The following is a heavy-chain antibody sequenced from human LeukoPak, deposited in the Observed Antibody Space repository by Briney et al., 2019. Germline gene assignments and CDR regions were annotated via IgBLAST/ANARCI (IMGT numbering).Heavy chain of an antibody. CDR3: ASIVAVAGNTLDY. J-gene: IGHJ4*02. Sequence: GGSLRLSCAASGFTFSNYGMHWVRQAPGKGLEWVTYIQYDGSNKYSADSVKGRFTISRDDSKNTLFMQMNSLRAEDTAVYYCASIVAVAGNTLDYWGQGTLVTVSS. CDR1: GFTFSNYG. V-gene: IGHV3-30*02. D-gene: IGHD6-19*01. CDR2: IQYDGSNK.